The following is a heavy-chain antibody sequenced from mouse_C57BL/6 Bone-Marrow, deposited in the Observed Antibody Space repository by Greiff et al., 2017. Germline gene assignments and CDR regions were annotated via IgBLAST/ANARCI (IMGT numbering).Heavy chain of an antibody. D-gene: IGHD2-4*01. CDR1: GFNIKDDY. CDR3: IDYDGYYAMDY. Sequence: EVNVVESGAELVRPGASVKLSCTASGFNIKDDYMHWVKQRPEQGLEWIGWIDPENGDTEYASKFQGKATITADTSSNTAYLQLSSLTSEDTAVYYCIDYDGYYAMDYWGQGTSVTVSS. CDR2: IDPENGDT. V-gene: IGHV14-4*01. J-gene: IGHJ4*01.